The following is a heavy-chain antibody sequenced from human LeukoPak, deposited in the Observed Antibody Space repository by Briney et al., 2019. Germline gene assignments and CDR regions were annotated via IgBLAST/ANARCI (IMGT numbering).Heavy chain of an antibody. CDR2: ISGGGGST. Sequence: GGSLRLSCAASGFDLGHYEVSWVRQAPGKGLEWVSAISGGGGSTYYADSVKGRFTISRDNSKNTLYLQMNSLRAEDTAVYYCAKAGSSSWYGWFDPWGQGTLVTVSS. CDR1: GFDLGHYE. CDR3: AKAGSSSWYGWFDP. J-gene: IGHJ5*02. D-gene: IGHD6-13*01. V-gene: IGHV3-23*01.